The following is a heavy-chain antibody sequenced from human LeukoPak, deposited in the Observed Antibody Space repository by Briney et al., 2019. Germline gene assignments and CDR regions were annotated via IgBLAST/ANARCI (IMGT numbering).Heavy chain of an antibody. CDR1: GGTFGSYA. J-gene: IGHJ4*02. Sequence: SCKASGGTFGSYAMSWVRQAPGKGLEWVSAISGSGGSTYYADSVKGRFTISRDNSKNTLYLQMNSLRAEDTAVYYCAKARKQWLVGGTAFDYWGQGTLVTVSS. CDR2: ISGSGGST. V-gene: IGHV3-23*01. CDR3: AKARKQWLVGGTAFDY. D-gene: IGHD6-19*01.